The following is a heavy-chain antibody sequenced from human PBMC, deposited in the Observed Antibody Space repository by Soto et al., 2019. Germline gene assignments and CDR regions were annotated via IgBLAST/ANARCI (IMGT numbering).Heavy chain of an antibody. CDR3: ARGARDIVLMVYAPDNFDY. CDR1: GYTFTSYG. J-gene: IGHJ4*02. CDR2: ISAYNGNT. Sequence: ASVKVSCKASGYTFTSYGISWVRQAPGQGLEWMGWISAYNGNTNYAQKLQGRVTMTTDTSTSTAYMELRSLRSDDTAVYYCARGARDIVLMVYAPDNFDYWGQGTLVTVSS. V-gene: IGHV1-18*01. D-gene: IGHD2-8*01.